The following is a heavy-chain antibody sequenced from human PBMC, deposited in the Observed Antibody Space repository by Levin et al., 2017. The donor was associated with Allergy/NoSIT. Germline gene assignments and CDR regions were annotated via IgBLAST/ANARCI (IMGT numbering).Heavy chain of an antibody. J-gene: IGHJ4*02. D-gene: IGHD3-22*01. CDR2: VNNGGNA. CDR1: GFTYSRFA. CDR3: AKDHGSSGWPTFDS. V-gene: IGHV3-23*01. Sequence: GGSLRLSCAGSGFTYSRFAMSWVRQAPGKGLEWVASVNNGGNAYYADSVVGRFTVSRDNSKGTLDLQMDNLRAEDSALYYCAKDHGSSGWPTFDSWGQGTLVTVAS.